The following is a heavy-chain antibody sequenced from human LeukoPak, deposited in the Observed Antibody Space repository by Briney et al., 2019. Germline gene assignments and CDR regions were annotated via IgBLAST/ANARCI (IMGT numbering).Heavy chain of an antibody. Sequence: TTSETLSLTCAVYGGSFSGYYWSWIRQPPGKGLEWIGEINHSGSTNYNPSLKSRVTISVDTSKNQFSLKLSSVTAADTAAYYCARATRYSSSWYNWGQGTLVTVSS. V-gene: IGHV4-34*01. CDR1: GGSFSGYY. CDR3: ARATRYSSSWYN. CDR2: INHSGST. J-gene: IGHJ4*02. D-gene: IGHD6-13*01.